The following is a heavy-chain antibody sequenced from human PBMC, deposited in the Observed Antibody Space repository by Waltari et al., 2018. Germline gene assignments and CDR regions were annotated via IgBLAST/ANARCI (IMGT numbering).Heavy chain of an antibody. CDR1: GFPFSTYA. J-gene: IGHJ4*02. V-gene: IGHV3-30*01. D-gene: IGHD3-10*01. Sequence: QVQLVESGGGVVHPGGSLRLSCAASGFPFSTYAVHWVRQAPGKGLEWGAVISYDGRIKYYADSVEGRFTISRDNARNTMSLQMNSLTTEDTAVYYCARGGLEWFGELFDYWGQGTLVTVSS. CDR3: ARGGLEWFGELFDY. CDR2: ISYDGRIK.